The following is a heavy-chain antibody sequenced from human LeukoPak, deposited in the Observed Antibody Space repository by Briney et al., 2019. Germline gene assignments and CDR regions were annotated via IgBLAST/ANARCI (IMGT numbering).Heavy chain of an antibody. V-gene: IGHV3-73*01. CDR1: GFTFSGSA. J-gene: IGHJ4*02. D-gene: IGHD1-26*01. Sequence: GGSLRLSCAASGFTFSGSAMHWVRQASGKGLEWVGRIRSKANSYATAYAASVKGRFTISRDDSKNTAYLQMNSLKTEDTAVYYCTRQEAGSYFLFDYWGQRTLVTVSS. CDR2: IRSKANSYAT. CDR3: TRQEAGSYFLFDY.